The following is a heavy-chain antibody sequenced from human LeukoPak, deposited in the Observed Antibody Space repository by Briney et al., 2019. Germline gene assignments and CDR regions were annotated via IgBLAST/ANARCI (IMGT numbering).Heavy chain of an antibody. V-gene: IGHV3-48*04. CDR2: ISSSGSTI. CDR3: ARDDYGDYNYY. CDR1: GFTFSSYG. D-gene: IGHD4-17*01. Sequence: PGGSLRLSCAASGFTFSSYGMSWVRQAPGKGLEWVSAISSSGSTIYYADSVKGRFTISRDNAKNSLYLQMNSLRAEDTAVYYCARDDYGDYNYYWGQGTLVTVSS. J-gene: IGHJ4*02.